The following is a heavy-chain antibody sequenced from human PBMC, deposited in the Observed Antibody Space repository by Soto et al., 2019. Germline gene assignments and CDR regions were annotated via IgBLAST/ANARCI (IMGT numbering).Heavy chain of an antibody. Sequence: SETLSLTCTVSGGSISSYYWSWIRQPPGKGLEWIGYIYYSGSTNYNPSLKSRVTISVDTSKNQFSLKLSSVTAADTAVYYCAKDRMDIVVVPAARRYYYYYMDVWGKGTTVTVSS. J-gene: IGHJ6*03. CDR3: AKDRMDIVVVPAARRYYYYYMDV. CDR2: IYYSGST. CDR1: GGSISSYY. D-gene: IGHD2-2*03. V-gene: IGHV4-59*01.